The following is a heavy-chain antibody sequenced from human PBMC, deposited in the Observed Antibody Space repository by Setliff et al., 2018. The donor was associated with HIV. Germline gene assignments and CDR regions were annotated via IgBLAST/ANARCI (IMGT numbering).Heavy chain of an antibody. CDR3: ARGTYYYDSSGFRDASDI. J-gene: IGHJ3*02. CDR1: GGSISTYY. V-gene: IGHV4-4*07. Sequence: PSETLSLTCTVSGGSISTYYWRWIRQPAGKGLEWIGRIYTSGSTNYNPSIKSQVTMSVDTSKNQFSLKLSSVTAADTAVYYCARGTYYYDSSGFRDASDIWGQGTMVTVSS. D-gene: IGHD3-22*01. CDR2: IYTSGST.